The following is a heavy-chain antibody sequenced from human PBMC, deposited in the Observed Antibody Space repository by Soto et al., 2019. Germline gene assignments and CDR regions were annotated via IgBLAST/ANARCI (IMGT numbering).Heavy chain of an antibody. D-gene: IGHD3-3*01. J-gene: IGHJ6*02. CDR2: IKQDGSEK. CDR1: GFTFSSYW. V-gene: IGHV3-7*05. CDR3: AREGVDSEQLEWLSTPVFYGMDV. Sequence: GGSLRLSCAASGFTFSSYWMSWVRQAPGKGLEWVANIKQDGSEKYYVDSVKGRFTISRDNAKNSLYLQMNSLRAEDTAVYYCAREGVDSEQLEWLSTPVFYGMDVWGQGTTVTVSS.